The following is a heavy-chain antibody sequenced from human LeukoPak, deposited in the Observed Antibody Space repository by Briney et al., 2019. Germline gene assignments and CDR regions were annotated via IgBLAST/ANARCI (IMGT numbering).Heavy chain of an antibody. D-gene: IGHD5-12*01. CDR1: GFSITRDW. V-gene: IGHV3-7*01. Sequence: GWSLRLSCVASGFSITRDWMTWVRQAPGKGLEWVANIKEDGSEKYYVDSVKGRFAISRDNAKNSLYLQMDSLRAEDTALYYCARDILWIGGQGTLVTVSS. J-gene: IGHJ4*02. CDR3: ARDILWI. CDR2: IKEDGSEK.